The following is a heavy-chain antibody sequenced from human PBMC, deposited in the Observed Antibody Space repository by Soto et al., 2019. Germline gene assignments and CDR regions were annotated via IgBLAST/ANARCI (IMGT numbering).Heavy chain of an antibody. J-gene: IGHJ4*02. V-gene: IGHV4-34*01. CDR2: IYHSGRT. CDR1: GGSFSGYY. D-gene: IGHD3-10*01. CDR3: ARERGKEYGSGLNFDY. Sequence: SETLSLTCAVYGGSFSGYYWGWIRQPPGKGLEWIGRIYHSGRTYYNPSLESRVTTSLDTSKNHVSLKLRSVTAADTAMYFCARERGKEYGSGLNFDYWGQGTLVTVSS.